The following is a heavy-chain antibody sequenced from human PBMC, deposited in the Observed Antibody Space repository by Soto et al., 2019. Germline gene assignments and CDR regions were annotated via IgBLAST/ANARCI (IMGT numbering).Heavy chain of an antibody. V-gene: IGHV3-48*02. J-gene: IGHJ6*02. CDR1: GFTFSSYS. CDR2: ISTSSSTI. D-gene: IGHD1-7*01. Sequence: GWSLRLSCAASGFTFSSYSMNWVRQAPGKGLEWVSYISTSSSTIYYADSVKGRFTISRDNAKNSLYLQMNSLRDEDTAVYYCTSRPFRTGTTYYYYGMDVWGQGTTVTVSS. CDR3: TSRPFRTGTTYYYYGMDV.